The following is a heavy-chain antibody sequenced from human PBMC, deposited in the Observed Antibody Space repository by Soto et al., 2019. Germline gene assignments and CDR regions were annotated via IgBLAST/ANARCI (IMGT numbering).Heavy chain of an antibody. D-gene: IGHD1-1*01. CDR2: IYSGGST. J-gene: IGHJ3*02. Sequence: GGSLRLSCAASGLTFSSNYMSWVRQAPGKGLEWVSVIYSGGSTYYADSVKGRFTISRDNSKNTLYLQMNSLSAEDTAVYYCAIGTMAAAFDIWGQGTMVTVSS. CDR1: GLTFSSNY. V-gene: IGHV3-66*01. CDR3: AIGTMAAAFDI.